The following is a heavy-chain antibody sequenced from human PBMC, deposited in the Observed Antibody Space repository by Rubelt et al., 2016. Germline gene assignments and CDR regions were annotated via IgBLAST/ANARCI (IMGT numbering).Heavy chain of an antibody. V-gene: IGHV4-39*07. Sequence: QLQLQESGPGLVKPSETLSLTCTVSGGSISRSSYYWGWIRQPPGKWLEWIGSIYYSGSTNYNPSLKSRVTISVDKAKNQFALKRSSVTAADTAVYYCARVWDSSSWDYFDDWGQGTLVTVSS. CDR2: IYYSGST. J-gene: IGHJ4*02. D-gene: IGHD6-13*01. CDR3: ARVWDSSSWDYFDD. CDR1: GGSISRSSYY.